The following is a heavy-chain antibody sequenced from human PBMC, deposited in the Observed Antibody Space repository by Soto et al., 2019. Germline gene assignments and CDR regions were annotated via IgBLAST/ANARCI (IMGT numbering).Heavy chain of an antibody. Sequence: QLQLQESGPGLVKPSETLSLTCTVSGGYISSSSYYWGWIRQPPGKGLEWIGSIYYSGSTYYNPSLKSRVTISVDTSKNQFSLKLSSVTAADTAVYYCARRIGDYPRREYYFDYWGQGILVTYSS. V-gene: IGHV4-39*01. CDR3: ARRIGDYPRREYYFDY. D-gene: IGHD4-17*01. CDR2: IYYSGST. J-gene: IGHJ4*02. CDR1: GGYISSSSYY.